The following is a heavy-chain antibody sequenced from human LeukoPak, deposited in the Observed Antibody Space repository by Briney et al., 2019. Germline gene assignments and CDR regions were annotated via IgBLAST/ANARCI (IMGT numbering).Heavy chain of an antibody. CDR1: GFTFSSYG. Sequence: PGGSLRLSCAASGFTFSSYGMHWVRQAPGKGLEWVAVISYDGSNKYYADSVKGRFTISRDNSKNTLYLQMNSLRAEDTAVYYCARAKPVVGAPYYYYYYGMDVWGQGTTVTVSS. J-gene: IGHJ6*02. V-gene: IGHV3-30*03. CDR2: ISYDGSNK. D-gene: IGHD1-26*01. CDR3: ARAKPVVGAPYYYYYYGMDV.